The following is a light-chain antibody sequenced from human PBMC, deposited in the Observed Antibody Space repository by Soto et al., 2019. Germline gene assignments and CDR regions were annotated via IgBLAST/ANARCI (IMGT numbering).Light chain of an antibody. CDR1: QSITSW. V-gene: IGKV1-5*03. CDR2: KAS. CDR3: QQYDSYSLT. Sequence: DIQMTQSPSTLSASVGDRVTITCRASQSITSWLAWYQQKPGKAPNLLIYKASTLESGVPSRFSGSGSGTEFTLTTSSLQPDDFAPYYCQQYDSYSLTFGGGTKVEIK. J-gene: IGKJ4*01.